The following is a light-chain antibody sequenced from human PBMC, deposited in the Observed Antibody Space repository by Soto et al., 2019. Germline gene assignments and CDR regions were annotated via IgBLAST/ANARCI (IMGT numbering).Light chain of an antibody. Sequence: QSVLTQSPSASGAPGQTVTISCSGSSSNIGSNHVYWYQQLPGTAPKLLIYRHSLRPSGVPDRFSGSKSGTSASLAISGLRSDDEADYYCAAWDDSLSGWVFGGGTKVTVL. V-gene: IGLV1-47*01. CDR1: SSNIGSNH. CDR2: RHS. J-gene: IGLJ3*02. CDR3: AAWDDSLSGWV.